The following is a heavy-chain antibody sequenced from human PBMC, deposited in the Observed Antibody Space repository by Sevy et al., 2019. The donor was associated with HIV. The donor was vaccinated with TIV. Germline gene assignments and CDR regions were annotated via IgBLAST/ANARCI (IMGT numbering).Heavy chain of an antibody. CDR1: GYTFSPYW. D-gene: IGHD1-26*01. V-gene: IGHV5-51*01. CDR2: ILPSDSDT. CDR3: ARQGDLDYFDY. Sequence: GESLKISCKGSGYTFSPYWIAWVRQMPGQGLEWMGIILPSDSDTDYSPSFQGHVTISVDKSINTVYLQWSSLKASDSAMYYCARQGDLDYFDYWGQGTLVTVSS. J-gene: IGHJ4*02.